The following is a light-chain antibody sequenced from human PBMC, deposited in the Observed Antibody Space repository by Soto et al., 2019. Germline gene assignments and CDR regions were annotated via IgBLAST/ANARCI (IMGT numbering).Light chain of an antibody. Sequence: QSVLTQSPSASASLGASVSLTCTLSSGHSSYAIAWHQQQPEKGPRYLMKINSDGSHRKGDGIPDRFSGSSSGAERYLTISSLQSEDEADYYCQTWGTGPWVFGGGTQLTVL. V-gene: IGLV4-69*01. J-gene: IGLJ3*02. CDR2: INSDGSH. CDR1: SGHSSYA. CDR3: QTWGTGPWV.